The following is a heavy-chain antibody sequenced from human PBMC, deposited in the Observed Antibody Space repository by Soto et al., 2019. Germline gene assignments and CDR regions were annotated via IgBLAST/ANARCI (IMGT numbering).Heavy chain of an antibody. D-gene: IGHD5-18*01. CDR1: GYSFTSYW. CDR2: IDPSDSYT. V-gene: IGHV5-10-1*01. CDR3: AVVDTAMVAKYYYYGMDV. Sequence: PGESLKISCKGSGYSFTSYWISWVRQMPGKGLEWMGRIDPSDSYTNYSPSFQGHVTISADKSISTAYLQWSSLKASDTAMYYYAVVDTAMVAKYYYYGMDVWCQGTTVTVSS. J-gene: IGHJ6*02.